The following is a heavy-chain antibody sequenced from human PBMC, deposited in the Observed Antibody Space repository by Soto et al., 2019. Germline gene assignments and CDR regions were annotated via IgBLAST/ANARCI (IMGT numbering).Heavy chain of an antibody. CDR3: AKDILVGFTIFGVVGREEHYYYYIDV. CDR1: GVTFDDYA. D-gene: IGHD3-3*01. J-gene: IGHJ6*03. CDR2: TSWNRGSI. V-gene: IGHV3-9*01. Sequence: EVQLVESGGGLVQPGRSLRLSCAASGVTFDDYAMHWVRQAPGKGLEWVSGTSWNRGSIGYGDSVKGRFTISRDNAKNALYHEMNGLIAEDTALYYCAKDILVGFTIFGVVGREEHYYYYIDVWGKGTTVPVSS.